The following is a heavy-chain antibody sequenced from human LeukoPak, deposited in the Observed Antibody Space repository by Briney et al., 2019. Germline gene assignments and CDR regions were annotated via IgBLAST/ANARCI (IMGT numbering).Heavy chain of an antibody. CDR3: AREDAVSNWFDL. V-gene: IGHV4-39*07. CDR1: GGSVSSGSYY. CDR2: IFYSGNT. Sequence: PSETLSLTCTVSGGSVSSGSYYWGWIRQPPGKGLEWIGSIFYSGNTYNNPSLKSRVTISLDTSKNQFSLKLSSVTAADTAVYYCAREDAVSNWFDLWGQGPLVTVSS. J-gene: IGHJ5*02. D-gene: IGHD5/OR15-5a*01.